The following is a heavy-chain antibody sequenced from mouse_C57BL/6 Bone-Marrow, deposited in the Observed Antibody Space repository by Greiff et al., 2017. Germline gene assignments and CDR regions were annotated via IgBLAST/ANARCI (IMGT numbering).Heavy chain of an antibody. Sequence: EVQVVESGGGLVKPGGPLKLSCAASGFTFSSYAMSWVRQTPEKRLEWVATISDGGSYTYYPDNVKGRFTISRDNAKNNLYLQMSHLKSEDTAMYYCARGYYGSRAWFAYWGQGTLVTVSA. CDR3: ARGYYGSRAWFAY. D-gene: IGHD1-1*01. V-gene: IGHV5-4*01. CDR2: ISDGGSYT. J-gene: IGHJ3*01. CDR1: GFTFSSYA.